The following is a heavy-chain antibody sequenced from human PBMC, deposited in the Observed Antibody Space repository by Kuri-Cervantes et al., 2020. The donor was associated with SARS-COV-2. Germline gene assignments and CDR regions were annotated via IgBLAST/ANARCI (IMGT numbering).Heavy chain of an antibody. D-gene: IGHD1-26*01. CDR2: INTDGSHK. V-gene: IGHV3-21*01. CDR3: ARVHKAGATYYYYYMDV. CDR1: GFTFSSYS. J-gene: IGHJ6*03. Sequence: GGSLRLSCAASGFTFSSYSMLWVRQAPGKGLEWVSSINTDGSHKNYADSVKGRFTISRDNAKNSLYLQMNSLRAEDTAVYYCARVHKAGATYYYYYMDVWGKGTTVTVSS.